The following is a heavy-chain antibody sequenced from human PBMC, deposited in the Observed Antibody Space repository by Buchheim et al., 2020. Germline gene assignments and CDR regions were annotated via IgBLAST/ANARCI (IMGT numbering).Heavy chain of an antibody. CDR1: GFTFSSYW. J-gene: IGHJ6*02. CDR3: ARGGGVAARGLYYYYGMDV. V-gene: IGHV3-74*01. Sequence: EVQLVESGGGLVQPGGSLRLSCAASGFTFSSYWMHWVRQAPGKGLVWVSRINSDGSSTSYADSVKGRFTISRDNAKNPLYLQMNSLRAEDTAVYYCARGGGVAARGLYYYYGMDVWGQGTT. D-gene: IGHD6-6*01. CDR2: INSDGSST.